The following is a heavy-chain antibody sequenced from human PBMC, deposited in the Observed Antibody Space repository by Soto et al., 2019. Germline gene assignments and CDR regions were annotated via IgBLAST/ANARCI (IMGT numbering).Heavy chain of an antibody. Sequence: SETLSLTCTLSGGSLITSYYWSWIRQPPGKGLEWIAYIHYSGNTNYNPSLKSRVTMAVDTSKNQFSLKLSSVTVADTAVYYCARDPAPWGQGALVTVSS. CDR3: ARDPAP. CDR1: GGSLITSYY. V-gene: IGHV4-59*12. CDR2: IHYSGNT. J-gene: IGHJ5*02.